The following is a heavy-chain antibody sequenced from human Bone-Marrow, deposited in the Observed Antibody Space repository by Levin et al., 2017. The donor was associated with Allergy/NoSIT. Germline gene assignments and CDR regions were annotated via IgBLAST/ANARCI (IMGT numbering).Heavy chain of an antibody. CDR3: ANHYWYRFDY. J-gene: IGHJ4*02. CDR2: INKDGSEK. V-gene: IGHV3-7*01. CDR1: GFDFRDYW. D-gene: IGHD3-16*02. Sequence: GGSLRLSCEASGFDFRDYWMTWVRQAPGKGLEWVANINKDGSEKYYVDSVKGRFTISRDNTKNSVDLQVNSLRAEDPAVYYCANHYWYRFDYWGRGTLVSVSS.